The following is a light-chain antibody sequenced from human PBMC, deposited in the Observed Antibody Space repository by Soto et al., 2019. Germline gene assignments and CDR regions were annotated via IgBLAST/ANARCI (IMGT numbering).Light chain of an antibody. Sequence: QSALTQPASVSGSPGQSITISCTGTSSDVGSYNLVSWYQQHPGKAPKFMIYEVTKRHSGVSNRFSGSKSGNTSSLTISGLQAEDEADYYCCSYAESSTVVFGGGTKLTVL. CDR1: SSDVGSYNL. J-gene: IGLJ2*01. CDR3: CSYAESSTVV. CDR2: EVT. V-gene: IGLV2-23*02.